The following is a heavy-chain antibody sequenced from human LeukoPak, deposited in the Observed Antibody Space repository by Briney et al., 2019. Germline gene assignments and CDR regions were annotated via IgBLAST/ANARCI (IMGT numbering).Heavy chain of an antibody. J-gene: IGHJ4*02. D-gene: IGHD2-21*01. CDR2: INWNGGST. CDR1: GFTFDDYG. V-gene: IGHV3-20*04. Sequence: RPGGFLRLSCAASGFTFDDYGMSWVRQAPGKGLEWVSGINWNGGSTGYADSVKGRFTISRDNAKNSLCLQMNSLRAEDTALYYCARDQYCGGDCLWDFDYWGQGTLVTVSS. CDR3: ARDQYCGGDCLWDFDY.